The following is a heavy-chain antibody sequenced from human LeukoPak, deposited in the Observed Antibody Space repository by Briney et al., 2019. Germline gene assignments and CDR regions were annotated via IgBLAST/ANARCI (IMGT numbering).Heavy chain of an antibody. D-gene: IGHD6-19*01. CDR1: GGSISSYY. CDR2: IYTSGST. Sequence: SETLSLTCTVSGGSISSYYWSWIRQPAGKGLEWIGRIYTSGSTNYNPSLKSRVTMSVDTSKNQFSLKLSSVTAADTAVYYCARASSSGWYQIADDAFDIWGQRTMVTVSS. CDR3: ARASSSGWYQIADDAFDI. V-gene: IGHV4-4*07. J-gene: IGHJ3*02.